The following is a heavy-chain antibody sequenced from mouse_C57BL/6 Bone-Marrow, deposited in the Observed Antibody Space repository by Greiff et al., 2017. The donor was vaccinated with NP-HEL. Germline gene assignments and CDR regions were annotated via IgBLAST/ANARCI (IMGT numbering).Heavy chain of an antibody. CDR2: IYPRGGNT. J-gene: IGHJ2*01. CDR3: ARLGILRLTRRGDY. Sequence: VQLQESGAELARPGASVKLSCKASGYTFTSYGMSWVQQRTGQGLEWIGEIYPRGGNTYYHEKFKGKATLTADKSSSTAYMELRSLTSEDSAVYFCARLGILRLTRRGDYWGQGTTLTVSS. V-gene: IGHV1-81*01. CDR1: GYTFTSYG. D-gene: IGHD2-4*01.